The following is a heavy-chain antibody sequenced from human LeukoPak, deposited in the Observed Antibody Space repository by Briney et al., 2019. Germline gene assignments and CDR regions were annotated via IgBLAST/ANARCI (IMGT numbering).Heavy chain of an antibody. CDR1: GFTVSSNY. V-gene: IGHV3-53*01. CDR3: AKQRSSKYSSSWYTVNYGMDV. D-gene: IGHD6-13*01. J-gene: IGHJ6*02. CDR2: IYSGGST. Sequence: PGGSLRLSCVASGFTVSSNYMSWVRQAPGKGLEWVSVIYSGGSTYYADSVKGRFTISRDNSKNTLYLQMNSLRAEDTAVYYCAKQRSSKYSSSWYTVNYGMDVWGQGTTVTVSS.